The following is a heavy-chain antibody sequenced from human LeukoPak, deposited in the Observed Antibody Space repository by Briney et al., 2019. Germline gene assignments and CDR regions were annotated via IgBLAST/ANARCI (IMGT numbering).Heavy chain of an antibody. CDR3: ARSYCGGDCYDDAFDI. J-gene: IGHJ3*02. Sequence: GGSLRLSCAASGFTFSNYSMNWVRQAPGKGLEWVSSIGTTGSYIFYADSVKGRFTISRDNAKNSLYLQMNSLRAEDTAVYYCARSYCGGDCYDDAFDIWGQGTMVTVSS. V-gene: IGHV3-21*01. D-gene: IGHD2-21*02. CDR1: GFTFSNYS. CDR2: IGTTGSYI.